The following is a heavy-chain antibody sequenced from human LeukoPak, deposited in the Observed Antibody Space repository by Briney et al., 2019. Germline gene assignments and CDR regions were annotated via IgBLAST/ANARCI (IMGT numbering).Heavy chain of an antibody. J-gene: IGHJ4*02. Sequence: GSLRLSCAASGFTFSIYAMNWVRQAPGKGLEWVSAISASSDNTYYADSVRGRFTISRDNSKNTLYLKMNSLRAEDTAVYYCARAAWDSAIGDYWGQGTLVTVSS. CDR3: ARAAWDSAIGDY. V-gene: IGHV3-23*01. CDR2: ISASSDNT. CDR1: GFTFSIYA. D-gene: IGHD1-26*01.